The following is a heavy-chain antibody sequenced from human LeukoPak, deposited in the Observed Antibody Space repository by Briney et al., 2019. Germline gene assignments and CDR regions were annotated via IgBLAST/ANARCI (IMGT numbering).Heavy chain of an antibody. V-gene: IGHV3-23*01. Sequence: GGSLRLSCAASGLTFSTYAMSWVRQAPGKGLEWVSAISNSGGRTYYADSEKGRFAISRDNSKNTLYLQMNSLRAEDTATYYCAKDHTLWAGAYYFDYWGQGALVTVSS. CDR3: AKDHTLWAGAYYFDY. CDR2: ISNSGGRT. J-gene: IGHJ4*02. CDR1: GLTFSTYA. D-gene: IGHD3/OR15-3a*01.